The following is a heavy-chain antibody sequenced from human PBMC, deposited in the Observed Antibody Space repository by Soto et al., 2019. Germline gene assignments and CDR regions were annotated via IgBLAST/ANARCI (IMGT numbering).Heavy chain of an antibody. J-gene: IGHJ4*02. Sequence: PGESLKISCKGSVYSFTSYWISWVRQMPGKGLEWMGRIDPSDSYTNYSPSFQGHVTISADKSISTAYLQWSSLKASDTAMYYCARPLPGNYYDSSGYGYWGQGTLVTVSS. CDR2: IDPSDSYT. D-gene: IGHD3-22*01. CDR1: VYSFTSYW. CDR3: ARPLPGNYYDSSGYGY. V-gene: IGHV5-10-1*01.